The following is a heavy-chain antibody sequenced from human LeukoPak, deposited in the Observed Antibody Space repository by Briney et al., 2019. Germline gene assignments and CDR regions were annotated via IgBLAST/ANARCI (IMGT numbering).Heavy chain of an antibody. D-gene: IGHD3-22*01. CDR3: ATYSSLNRREFQY. CDR1: GFTFSNYW. CDR2: IKTDGSEK. Sequence: GGSLRLSCEGSGFTFSNYWMGWVRQAPGKGLQWVANIKTDGSEKYYVDSVKGRFTISRDNAKNSLYLRMNSLRAEDTAVYYCATYSSLNRREFQYWGQGTLLTVSS. J-gene: IGHJ1*01. V-gene: IGHV3-7*01.